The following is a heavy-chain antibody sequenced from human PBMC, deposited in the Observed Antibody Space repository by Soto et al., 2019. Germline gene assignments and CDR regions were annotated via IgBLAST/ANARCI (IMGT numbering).Heavy chain of an antibody. J-gene: IGHJ6*02. V-gene: IGHV4-39*07. Sequence: SETLSLTCTVSGGSISSRSYYWGWIRQPPGQGLEWIGPIYYLGSTYYNPSLKSRVTITVDTSKNQFSLKLSSGTAADRAVYYCARDRSPGYSSGWYDGMDVWGQGTTVTVSS. CDR3: ARDRSPGYSSGWYDGMDV. D-gene: IGHD6-19*01. CDR1: GGSISSRSYY. CDR2: IYYLGST.